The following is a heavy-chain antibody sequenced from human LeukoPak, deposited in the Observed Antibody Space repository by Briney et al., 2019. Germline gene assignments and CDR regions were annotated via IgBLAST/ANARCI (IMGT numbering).Heavy chain of an antibody. CDR1: GFTFSSYW. V-gene: IGHV3-7*01. Sequence: PGGSLRLSCAASGFTFSSYWMSWVRQAPGKGLEWVANIKQDGSEEYYVDSVKGRFTISRDNAKNSLYLQMNSLRAEDTAVYYCARDLGEIALDYWGQGTLVTVSS. J-gene: IGHJ4*02. CDR3: ARDLGEIALDY. CDR2: IKQDGSEE. D-gene: IGHD3-10*01.